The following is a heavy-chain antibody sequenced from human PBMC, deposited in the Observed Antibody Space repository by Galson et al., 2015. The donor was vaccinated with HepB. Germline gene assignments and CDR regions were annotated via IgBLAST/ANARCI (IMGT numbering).Heavy chain of an antibody. CDR1: GFTFSGSA. V-gene: IGHV3-73*01. CDR2: IRSSAYSHAT. D-gene: IGHD6-19*01. CDR3: VRLGDFSGYSSA. J-gene: IGHJ4*02. Sequence: SLRLSCAASGFTFSGSAIHWVRQASGDGLEWVGRIRSSAYSHATEYTASVKARFTISRDDSKNTAFLHMKGLRIADTAVYYCVRLGDFSGYSSAWGQGTLVTVSS.